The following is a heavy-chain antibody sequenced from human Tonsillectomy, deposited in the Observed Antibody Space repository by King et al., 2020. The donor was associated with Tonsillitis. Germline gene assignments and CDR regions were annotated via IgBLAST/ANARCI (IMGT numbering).Heavy chain of an antibody. CDR1: GFSFDDYA. CDR3: TKDPDYYDSSTS. V-gene: IGHV3-9*01. Sequence: VQLVESGGALAQPGRSLRLSCAASGFSFDDYAMHWVRQAPGKGLEWVSGISWNSGTIGYADSVKGRFTISRDNAKNFLYLQMNSLRAEDTALYYCTKDPDYYDSSTSWGQGTLVTVSS. CDR2: ISWNSGTI. D-gene: IGHD3-22*01. J-gene: IGHJ4*02.